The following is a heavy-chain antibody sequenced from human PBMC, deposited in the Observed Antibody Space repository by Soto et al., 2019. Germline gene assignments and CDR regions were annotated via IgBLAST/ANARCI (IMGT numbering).Heavy chain of an antibody. CDR1: EDSFSSYP. Sequence: QVQLVQSGTEVRKPGSSVKVSCKASEDSFSSYPVSWVRQAPGQGLEWMGEIVPMFGSLKSAQKFQDRLAISADKSAATVYLDLSSLRSEDTAVYYCSSIHNGQWYHNAMDIWGQGTTVIVSS. D-gene: IGHD2-2*01. CDR2: IVPMFGSL. V-gene: IGHV1-69*06. CDR3: SSIHNGQWYHNAMDI. J-gene: IGHJ6*02.